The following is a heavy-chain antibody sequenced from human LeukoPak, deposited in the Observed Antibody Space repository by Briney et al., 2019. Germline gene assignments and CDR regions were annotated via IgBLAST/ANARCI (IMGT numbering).Heavy chain of an antibody. D-gene: IGHD6-19*01. CDR2: ISAYNGNT. CDR1: GYTFTSYG. J-gene: IGHJ4*02. Sequence: ASVKVSRKASGYTFTSYGISWVRQAPGQGLEWMGWISAYNGNTNYAQKLQGRVTMTTDTSTSTAYMELRSLRSDDTAVYYCAIAVAGNPRDYFDYWGQGTLVTVCS. V-gene: IGHV1-18*01. CDR3: AIAVAGNPRDYFDY.